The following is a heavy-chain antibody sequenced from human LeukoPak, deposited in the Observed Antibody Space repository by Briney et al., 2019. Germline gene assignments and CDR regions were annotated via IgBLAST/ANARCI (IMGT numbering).Heavy chain of an antibody. J-gene: IGHJ4*02. D-gene: IGHD2-15*01. CDR3: ARLHVGMVVAALHFDY. V-gene: IGHV5-51*01. CDR2: IYPGDSDT. Sequence: GESLKISCKGSGYSFTSYWIGWVRQMPGKGLEWMGIIYPGDSDTRYSPSFQGQVTISADKSISTAYLQWSSLKASDTAMYYCARLHVGMVVAALHFDYWGQGTLVTVSS. CDR1: GYSFTSYW.